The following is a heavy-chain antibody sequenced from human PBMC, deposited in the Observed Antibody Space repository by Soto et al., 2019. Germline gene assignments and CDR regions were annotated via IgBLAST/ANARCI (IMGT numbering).Heavy chain of an antibody. CDR2: ISAYNGNT. CDR3: ARVYSGPRVTDYYGSGSLPILLLYGMDV. D-gene: IGHD3-10*01. Sequence: QVQLVQSGAEVKKPGASVKVSCKASGYTFTSYGISWVRQAPGQGLEWMGWISAYNGNTNYAQKLQGRVTMTTDTSTSTAYMELRSLRSDDTAVYYCARVYSGPRVTDYYGSGSLPILLLYGMDVWGQGTTVTVSS. CDR1: GYTFTSYG. V-gene: IGHV1-18*01. J-gene: IGHJ6*02.